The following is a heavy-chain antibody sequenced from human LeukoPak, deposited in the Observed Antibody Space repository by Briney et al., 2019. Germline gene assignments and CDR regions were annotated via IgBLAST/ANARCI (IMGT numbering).Heavy chain of an antibody. V-gene: IGHV3-30*03. CDR3: ARRERGFGDAFDL. Sequence: GRSLRLSCAASGFTFTNHGMHWVRQAPGKGVEGVAVVFYDGHTKYYVDSVKGRFLISRDNYLNTVYLQMNNLRADDTADYYCARRERGFGDAFDLWGPGTVVTVSS. CDR2: VFYDGHTK. J-gene: IGHJ3*01. CDR1: GFTFTNHG. D-gene: IGHD3-10*01.